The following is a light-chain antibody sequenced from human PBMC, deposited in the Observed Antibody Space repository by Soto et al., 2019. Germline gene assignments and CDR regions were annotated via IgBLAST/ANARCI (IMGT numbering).Light chain of an antibody. CDR3: QSYDSSLSGHVG. V-gene: IGLV1-40*01. Sequence: QSVLTQPPSVSGAPGQRVTISCTGRSSNIGAGYDVHWYQQLPGTAPKLLIYGNSNRPSGVPDRFSGSKSGTSASLAITGLQAEDEADYYCQSYDSSLSGHVGFGGGTKLTVL. J-gene: IGLJ2*01. CDR1: SSNIGAGYD. CDR2: GNS.